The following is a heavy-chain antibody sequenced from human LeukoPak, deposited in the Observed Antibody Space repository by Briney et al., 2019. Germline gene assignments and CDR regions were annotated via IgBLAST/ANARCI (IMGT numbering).Heavy chain of an antibody. Sequence: PGRSLRLXCAASGFTFDDYAMHWVRQAPGKGLEWVSGISWNSGSIGYADSVKGRFTISRDNAKNSLYLQMNSLRAEDMALYYCAAAGTNDAFDIWGQGTMVTVSS. CDR3: AAAGTNDAFDI. V-gene: IGHV3-9*03. D-gene: IGHD1-7*01. CDR2: ISWNSGSI. CDR1: GFTFDDYA. J-gene: IGHJ3*02.